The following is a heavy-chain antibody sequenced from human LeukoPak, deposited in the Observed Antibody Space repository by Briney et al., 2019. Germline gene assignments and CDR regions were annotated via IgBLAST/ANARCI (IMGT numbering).Heavy chain of an antibody. Sequence: ASVKVSCKASGGTFSSYAISWVRQAPGQGLEWMGGIIPIFGTANYAQKFQGRVTITADESTSTAYMELSSLKPSDTAIYYCARHPFPYSSGWYEGFDYWGQGTLVTVSS. D-gene: IGHD6-19*01. V-gene: IGHV1-69*13. CDR2: IIPIFGTA. CDR3: ARHPFPYSSGWYEGFDY. J-gene: IGHJ4*02. CDR1: GGTFSSYA.